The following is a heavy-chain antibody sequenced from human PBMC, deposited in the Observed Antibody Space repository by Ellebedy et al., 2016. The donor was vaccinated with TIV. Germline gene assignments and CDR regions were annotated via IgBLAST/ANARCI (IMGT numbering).Heavy chain of an antibody. Sequence: GESLKISCVVSGFTVSGKYLTWVRQAPGQGLECVSVIYSGGTTYYADSVKGRFTISRDNSKNTLDVQMNSLRDEDTAVYYCATFDYHHHWGQGTLVTVSS. J-gene: IGHJ4*02. D-gene: IGHD3-9*01. CDR3: ATFDYHHH. CDR1: GFTVSGKY. CDR2: IYSGGTT. V-gene: IGHV3-53*05.